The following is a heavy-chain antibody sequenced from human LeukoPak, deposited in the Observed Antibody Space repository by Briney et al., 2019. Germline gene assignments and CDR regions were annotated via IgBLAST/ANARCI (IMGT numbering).Heavy chain of an antibody. J-gene: IGHJ4*02. CDR2: INHSGST. Sequence: SETLSLTCAVYGGSFSGYYWSWIRQPPGKGLEWIGEINHSGSTNYNPSLKSRVTISVDTSKNQFSLKLSSVTAADTAVYYCARRGSGSRRPFDYWGQGTLVTVSS. D-gene: IGHD6-13*01. CDR1: GGSFSGYY. V-gene: IGHV4-34*01. CDR3: ARRGSGSRRPFDY.